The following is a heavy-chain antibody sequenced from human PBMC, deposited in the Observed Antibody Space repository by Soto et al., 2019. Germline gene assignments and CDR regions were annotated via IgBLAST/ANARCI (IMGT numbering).Heavy chain of an antibody. Sequence: QVQLQESGPGLVKPSQNLSLTCTVSGGSISSGGYYWSWIRQHPGKGREWIGYIYYSGSTYYNPSLKSRVTISVDTSKNQFSLKLSSVTAADTAVYYCARVCGGDCHYGMDVWGQGTTVTVS. D-gene: IGHD2-21*02. CDR2: IYYSGST. CDR3: ARVCGGDCHYGMDV. J-gene: IGHJ6*02. CDR1: GGSISSGGYY. V-gene: IGHV4-31*03.